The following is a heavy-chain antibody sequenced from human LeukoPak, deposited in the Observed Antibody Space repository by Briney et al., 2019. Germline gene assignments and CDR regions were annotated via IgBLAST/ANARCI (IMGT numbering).Heavy chain of an antibody. J-gene: IGHJ4*02. V-gene: IGHV3-21*06. CDR1: GFTFSIYS. Sequence: GGSLRLSCAASGFTFSIYSVTWVRQAPGKGLEWVASISSTSSYIYYADSVRGRFAISRDNAQYLAYLQMNSLRAEDTAVYYCARDGHIPCFDYWGQGTLVTVSS. CDR2: ISSTSSYI. CDR3: ARDGHIPCFDY.